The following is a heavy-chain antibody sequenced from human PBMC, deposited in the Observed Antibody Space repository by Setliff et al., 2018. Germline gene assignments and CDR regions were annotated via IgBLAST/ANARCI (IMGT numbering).Heavy chain of an antibody. CDR2: INAGNGIT. J-gene: IGHJ6*02. V-gene: IGHV1-3*01. D-gene: IGHD2-15*01. CDR1: GYTFSTYA. CDR3: AASVGGAPYYYGLVV. Sequence: ASVKVSCKASGYTFSTYAIHWVRQAHGQRPDWMGWINAGNGITKYSQKFQGRVTITRDTSASTAYMELSSLRSDDTAVYYCAASVGGAPYYYGLVVWGQGTTVTVSS.